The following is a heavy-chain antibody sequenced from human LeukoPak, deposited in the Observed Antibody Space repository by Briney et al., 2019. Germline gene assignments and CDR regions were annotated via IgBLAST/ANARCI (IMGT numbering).Heavy chain of an antibody. CDR1: GGPISSYY. CDR2: IYYSGST. D-gene: IGHD3-10*01. Sequence: SETLSLTCTVSGGPISSYYWSWIRQPPGKGLEWIGYIYYSGSTNYNPSLKSRVTISVDTSKNQFSLKLSSVTAADTAVYYCARLDYYGSGSPFWYFDYWGQGSLVTVSS. V-gene: IGHV4-59*08. J-gene: IGHJ4*02. CDR3: ARLDYYGSGSPFWYFDY.